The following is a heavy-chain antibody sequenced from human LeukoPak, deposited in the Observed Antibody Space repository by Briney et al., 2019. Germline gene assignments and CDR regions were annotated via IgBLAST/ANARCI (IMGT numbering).Heavy chain of an antibody. CDR2: ISSSGSTI. V-gene: IGHV3-48*03. CDR3: ARAGGPPLRGIVVARLLFDY. J-gene: IGHJ4*02. CDR1: GFTFSSYE. Sequence: PGGSLRLSCAASGFTFSSYEMNWVRQAPGKGLEWVPYISSSGSTIYYADSVKGRFTISRDNAKNSLYLQMNSLRAEDTAVYYCARAGGPPLRGIVVARLLFDYWGQGTLVTVSS. D-gene: IGHD6-19*01.